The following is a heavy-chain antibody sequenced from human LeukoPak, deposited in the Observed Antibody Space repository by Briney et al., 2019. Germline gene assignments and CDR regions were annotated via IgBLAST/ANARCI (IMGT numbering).Heavy chain of an antibody. CDR3: ATKQWLAPPPDS. D-gene: IGHD6-19*01. V-gene: IGHV3-74*01. CDR1: GSTFSKYW. Sequence: GGSLRLSCAASGSTFSKYWMLWVRQAPGKGLESVSRINTDGTVTTYADSVKGRFTVSRDNADNTMFLQMNSVRAEDTAVYYCATKQWLAPPPDSWGQGTPVTVSS. J-gene: IGHJ4*02. CDR2: INTDGTVT.